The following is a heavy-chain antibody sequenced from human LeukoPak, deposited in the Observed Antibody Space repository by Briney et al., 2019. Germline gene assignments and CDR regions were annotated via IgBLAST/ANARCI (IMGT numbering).Heavy chain of an antibody. J-gene: IGHJ4*02. CDR1: GGSISSSTYY. D-gene: IGHD7-27*01. V-gene: IGHV4-39*01. CDR2: IYYSGST. Sequence: PSETLSLTCTVSGGSISSSTYYWGWNRQPPGKGLEWIGSIYYSGSTYYNPSLKSRVTISVDTSKNQFSLKLSSVTAADTAVYYCARLDWGQYYFDYWGQGTLVTVSS. CDR3: ARLDWGQYYFDY.